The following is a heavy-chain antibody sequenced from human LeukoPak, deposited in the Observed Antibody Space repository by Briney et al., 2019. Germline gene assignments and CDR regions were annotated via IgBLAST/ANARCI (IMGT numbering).Heavy chain of an antibody. CDR2: ISGSGGGT. CDR3: AKRGVVIRVILVGFHKEAYYFDS. V-gene: IGHV3-23*01. CDR1: GITVSNYG. D-gene: IGHD3-22*01. Sequence: GGSLRLSCAVSGITVSNYGMSWVRQAPGKGVEWVAGISGSGGGTNYADSVKGRFTISRDNFKNTLYLQMNSLRAEDTAVYFCAKRGVVIRVILVGFHKEAYYFDSWGQGALVTVSS. J-gene: IGHJ4*02.